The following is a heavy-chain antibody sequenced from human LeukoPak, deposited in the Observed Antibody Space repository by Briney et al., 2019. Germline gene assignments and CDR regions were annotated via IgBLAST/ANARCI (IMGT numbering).Heavy chain of an antibody. J-gene: IGHJ4*02. CDR2: ISAYNGNT. CDR3: ARDSSYGDYVAFDY. Sequence: ASVKVSCKASGYTFTSYGISWVRQAPGQGLEWMGWISAYNGNTNYAQKLLGRVTMTTDTSTSTAYMELRSLRSDDTAVYYCARDSSYGDYVAFDYWGQGTLVTVSS. CDR1: GYTFTSYG. V-gene: IGHV1-18*01. D-gene: IGHD4-17*01.